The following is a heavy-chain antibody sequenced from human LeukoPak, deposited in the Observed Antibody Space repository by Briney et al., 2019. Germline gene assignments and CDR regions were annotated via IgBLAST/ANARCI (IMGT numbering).Heavy chain of an antibody. CDR3: ARTDPGSDYLDY. Sequence: SETLSLTCAVSGYSISSGYYWGWIRQPPGKGLEWIGSIYHSGSTYYNPSLKSRVTISVDTSKNQFSLKLSSVTAAGTAVYYCARTDPGSDYLDYWGQGTLVTVSS. J-gene: IGHJ4*02. CDR1: GYSISSGYY. D-gene: IGHD3-10*01. CDR2: IYHSGST. V-gene: IGHV4-38-2*01.